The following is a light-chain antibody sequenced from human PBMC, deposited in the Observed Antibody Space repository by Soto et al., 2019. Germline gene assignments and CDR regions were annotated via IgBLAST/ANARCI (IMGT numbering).Light chain of an antibody. J-gene: IGKJ5*01. CDR2: GAS. CDR3: QQRSNWPPLIS. V-gene: IGKV3D-20*02. CDR1: QSVSSSY. Sequence: EIVLTQSPGTLSLSPWERANLCCRASQSVSSSYLAWYQQKPGQAPRLLIYGASSRPTGIPDRFSGSGSGTDFTLTISSLEPEDFAVYYCQQRSNWPPLISFGQGTRLEIK.